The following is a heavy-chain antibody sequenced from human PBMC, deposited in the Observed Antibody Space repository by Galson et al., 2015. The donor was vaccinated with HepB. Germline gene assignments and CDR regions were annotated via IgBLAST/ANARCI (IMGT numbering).Heavy chain of an antibody. D-gene: IGHD6-13*01. CDR2: IKSKTDGGTT. J-gene: IGHJ4*02. Sequence: LRLSCAAPGFTFSNAWMSWVRQAPGKGLEWVGRIKSKTDGGTTDYAAPVKGRFTISRDDSKNTLHLQMNSLKTEDTAVYYCTTGLSIAAAGTSNYWGQGTLVTVSS. CDR3: TTGLSIAAAGTSNY. CDR1: GFTFSNAW. V-gene: IGHV3-15*01.